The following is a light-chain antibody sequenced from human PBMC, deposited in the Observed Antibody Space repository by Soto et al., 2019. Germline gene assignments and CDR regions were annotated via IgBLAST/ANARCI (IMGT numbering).Light chain of an antibody. CDR3: KQYNSFWT. CDR2: AAS. V-gene: IGKV1-9*01. CDR1: QGSNTF. J-gene: IGKJ1*01. Sequence: IQLIECPSCLSRFVRARVTVTCRASQGSNTFLAWYQQKPGKAPKLLIYAASTLQSGVPSRFSGSGSGTEFTLTISSLQPDDFATYYCKQYNSFWTCGQGTKVDIK.